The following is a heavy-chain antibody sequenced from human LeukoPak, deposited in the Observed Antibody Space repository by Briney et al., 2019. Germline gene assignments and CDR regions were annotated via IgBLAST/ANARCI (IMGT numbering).Heavy chain of an antibody. CDR2: VSGSGGSI. D-gene: IGHD6-19*01. J-gene: IGHJ3*01. V-gene: IGHV3-23*01. Sequence: GGSLRLSCAASGFTFSSYGMSWARQAPGKGLEWVSSVSGSGGSIFYADSVKGRFTISRDNSKNTLYLQMNSLRAEDTAVYYCAKDSDIAVAGSDDALDVWGQGTMVTASS. CDR1: GFTFSSYG. CDR3: AKDSDIAVAGSDDALDV.